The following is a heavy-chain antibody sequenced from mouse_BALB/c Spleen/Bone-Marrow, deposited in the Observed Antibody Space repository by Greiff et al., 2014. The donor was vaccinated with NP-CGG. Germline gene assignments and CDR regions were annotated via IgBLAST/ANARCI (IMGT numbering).Heavy chain of an antibody. Sequence: VQLQQSGPELVRPGASVKMSCKASGYTFTSYWMHWVKQRPGQGLEWIGMIDPSNSETRLKQKFMAKATLNVDKSSNTAYLQLSRLTSEDAAVYYCERNRFAMDYWGQGTSVTVSS. CDR3: ERNRFAMDY. J-gene: IGHJ4*01. CDR1: GYTFTSYW. CDR2: IDPSNSET. V-gene: IGHV1S127*01.